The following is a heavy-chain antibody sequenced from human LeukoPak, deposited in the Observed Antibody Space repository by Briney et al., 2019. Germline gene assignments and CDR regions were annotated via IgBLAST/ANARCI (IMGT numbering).Heavy chain of an antibody. CDR3: ARDNYGSGSYYKY. V-gene: IGHV4-59*01. Sequence: PSETLSLTCTVSGGSIRSYYWSWIRQPPGKGLEWIGYIYYSGSTNYNPSLKSRVTISVDTSKNQFSLKLSSVTAADTAVYYCARDNYGSGSYYKYWGQGTPVTVSS. CDR1: GGSIRSYY. J-gene: IGHJ4*02. CDR2: IYYSGST. D-gene: IGHD3-10*01.